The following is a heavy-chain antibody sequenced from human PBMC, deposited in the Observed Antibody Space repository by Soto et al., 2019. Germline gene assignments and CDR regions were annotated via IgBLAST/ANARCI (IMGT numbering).Heavy chain of an antibody. V-gene: IGHV3-15*07. CDR2: IKNKADGGTT. CDR3: TSHPQDTSDD. Sequence: PGGSLRLSCAASGFTFSNAWMNWVRQAPGKGLEWVDRIKNKADGGTTDYAAPVKGRFTISRDDSKNTLYLQMNSLKTEDTAVYYCTSHPQDTSDDWGQGTLVTVSS. CDR1: GFTFSNAW. D-gene: IGHD2-15*01. J-gene: IGHJ4*02.